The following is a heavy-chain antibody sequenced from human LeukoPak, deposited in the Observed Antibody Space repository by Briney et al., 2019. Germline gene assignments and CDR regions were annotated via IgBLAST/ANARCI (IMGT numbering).Heavy chain of an antibody. Sequence: GASVKVSCKASGYTFTSYDINWVRQATGQGLEWMGWMNPNSGNTGYAQKFQGRVTMTRNTSISTAYMELSSLRSEDTAVYYCARKVTAIRGDWSDPWGRGTLVTVSS. CDR3: ARKVTAIRGDWSDP. CDR2: MNPNSGNT. J-gene: IGHJ5*02. CDR1: GYTFTSYD. V-gene: IGHV1-8*01. D-gene: IGHD2-21*02.